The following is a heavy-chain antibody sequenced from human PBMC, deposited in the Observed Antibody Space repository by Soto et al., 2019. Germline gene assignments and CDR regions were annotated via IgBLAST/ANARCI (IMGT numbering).Heavy chain of an antibody. D-gene: IGHD2-15*01. CDR1: CFFISSGNY. CDR3: ARARWYDAFDV. V-gene: IGHV4-38-2*01. CDR2: IFHGGNT. J-gene: IGHJ3*01. Sequence: PSETLSLTCAVSCFFISSGNYWGWIRKPPGKGLEWIGSIFHGGNTYYNPSLKSRVTISVDMSKNQFSLKLNSVTAADTAVCYCARARWYDAFDVWGQGTVVTVSS.